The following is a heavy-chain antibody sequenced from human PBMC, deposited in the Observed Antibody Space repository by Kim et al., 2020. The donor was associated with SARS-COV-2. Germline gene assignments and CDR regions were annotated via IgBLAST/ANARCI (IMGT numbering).Heavy chain of an antibody. V-gene: IGHV3-23*01. Sequence: GGSLRLSCAASGFTFNSYAMNWFRQAPGKGLEWVSAINYRGDTTYYADSVKGRFTVSKDNSKNTLYLQMNSLRAEDAAVYYCARVPTGDYVGGAPFDCWGQGTLVTVSS. J-gene: IGHJ4*02. CDR1: GFTFNSYA. CDR2: INYRGDTT. D-gene: IGHD3-10*02. CDR3: ARVPTGDYVGGAPFDC.